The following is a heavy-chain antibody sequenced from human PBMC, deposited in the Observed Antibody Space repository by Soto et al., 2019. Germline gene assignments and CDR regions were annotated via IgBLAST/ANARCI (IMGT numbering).Heavy chain of an antibody. V-gene: IGHV3-48*01. J-gene: IGHJ4*02. CDR1: GFTFSTYS. CDR2: ISSSSSTI. Sequence: GGSLRLSCAASGFTFSTYSMNWVRQAPGKGLEWVSYISSSSSTIYYADSVKGRFTISRDNARNSLYLQMNSLRAEDTAVYYCARDRFPVTIKYYFDYWGQGTLVTVSS. D-gene: IGHD4-17*01. CDR3: ARDRFPVTIKYYFDY.